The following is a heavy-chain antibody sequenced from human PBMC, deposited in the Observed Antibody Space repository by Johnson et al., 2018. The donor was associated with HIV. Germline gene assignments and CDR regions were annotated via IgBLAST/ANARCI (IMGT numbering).Heavy chain of an antibody. Sequence: QVQLVESGGGVVQPGGSLRLSCAASGFTFSSYGMHWVRQAPGKGLEWVAFIRYDGSNKYHVDSVKGRFTISRDNSKNTLYLQMHSLRSEDTAVYYCARDRAILAARPAGAFDVWGPGTMVTVSS. CDR2: IRYDGSNK. V-gene: IGHV3-30*02. CDR3: ARDRAILAARPAGAFDV. J-gene: IGHJ3*01. D-gene: IGHD6-6*01. CDR1: GFTFSSYG.